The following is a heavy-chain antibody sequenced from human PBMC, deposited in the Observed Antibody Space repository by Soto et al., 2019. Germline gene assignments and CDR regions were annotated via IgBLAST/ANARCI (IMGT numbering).Heavy chain of an antibody. CDR1: GYSFTSYW. CDR3: ARHRYYYDSSGYYPFYYYYGMDV. CDR2: IDPSDSYT. J-gene: IGHJ6*02. V-gene: IGHV5-10-1*01. D-gene: IGHD3-22*01. Sequence: GESLKISCKGSGYSFTSYWISWVRQMPGKGLEWMGRIDPSDSYTNYGPSFQGHVTISADKSISTAYLQWSSLKASDTAMYYCARHRYYYDSSGYYPFYYYYGMDVWGQGTTVTVSS.